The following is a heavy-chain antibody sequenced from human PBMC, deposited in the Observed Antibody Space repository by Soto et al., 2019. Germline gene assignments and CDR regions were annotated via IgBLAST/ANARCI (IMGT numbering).Heavy chain of an antibody. Sequence: GGSLRLSCAASGFTFRSFTMNWVRQAPGKGLEWVSTISSNSAYIYYTDALRGRFTISRDNAKNSLHLQMNSLRAEDTAVYYCTRDASRDSSARGWFDPWGPGXLVTVSS. CDR2: ISSNSAYI. V-gene: IGHV3-21*01. CDR1: GFTFRSFT. J-gene: IGHJ5*02. CDR3: TRDASRDSSARGWFDP. D-gene: IGHD6-13*01.